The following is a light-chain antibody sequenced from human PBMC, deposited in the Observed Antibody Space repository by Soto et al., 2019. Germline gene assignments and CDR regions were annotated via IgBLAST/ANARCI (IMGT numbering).Light chain of an antibody. CDR2: WAS. J-gene: IGKJ4*01. Sequence: DIVMTQSPDSLAVSLGERATINCKSSQSVLYISNNKNYLAWYQQKPGQPPKLLIYWASTRESGVPDRFSGSGSGTDFTLTISSLEAEDVAFYWCQQYFDVPFTFGGGTKVDIK. V-gene: IGKV4-1*01. CDR3: QQYFDVPFT. CDR1: QSVLYISNNKNY.